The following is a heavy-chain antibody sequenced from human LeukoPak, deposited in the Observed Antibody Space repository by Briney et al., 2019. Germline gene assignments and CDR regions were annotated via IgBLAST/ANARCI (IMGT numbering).Heavy chain of an antibody. D-gene: IGHD3-10*01. CDR3: ARGFYGSGSQFDY. CDR1: GGSISSGDYP. J-gene: IGHJ4*02. CDR2: IFHTGHT. V-gene: IGHV4-30-2*01. Sequence: SETLSLTCAVYGGSISSGDYPWSWIRQPPGKGLEWIGYIFHTGHTSYNPSLKSRVTISVDMSKNQLSLKLSSVTAADTAVYYCARGFYGSGSQFDYWGQGTLVTVSS.